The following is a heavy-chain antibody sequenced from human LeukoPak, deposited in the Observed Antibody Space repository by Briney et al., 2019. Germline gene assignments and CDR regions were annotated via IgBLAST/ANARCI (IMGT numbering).Heavy chain of an antibody. CDR2: IIPIFGTA. CDR1: GGTFSSYA. J-gene: IGHJ4*02. V-gene: IGHV1-69*13. Sequence: SVKVSCKASGGTFSSYAISWVRQAPGQGLEWMGGIIPIFGTANYARKFQGRVTITADESTSTAYMELSSLRSEDTAVYYCASRYSYGYGDYWGQGTPVTVSS. D-gene: IGHD5-18*01. CDR3: ASRYSYGYGDY.